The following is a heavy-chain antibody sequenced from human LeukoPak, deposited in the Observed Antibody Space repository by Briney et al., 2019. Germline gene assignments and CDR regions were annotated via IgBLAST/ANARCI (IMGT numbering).Heavy chain of an antibody. Sequence: ASVKVSCKASGYTFTTYDIIWVRQAPGQGLEWMRWISAYNGNTNYAQKLQGRVTMTTDTSTTTAYMELSRLRSDDTAVYYCASQLEDSNYFLPFDYWGQGTLVTVSS. D-gene: IGHD4-11*01. V-gene: IGHV1-18*01. CDR1: GYTFTTYD. CDR2: ISAYNGNT. J-gene: IGHJ4*02. CDR3: ASQLEDSNYFLPFDY.